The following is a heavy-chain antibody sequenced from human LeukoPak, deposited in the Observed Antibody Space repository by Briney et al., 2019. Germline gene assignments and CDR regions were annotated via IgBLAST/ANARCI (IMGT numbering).Heavy chain of an antibody. CDR1: GGSISSYY. V-gene: IGHV4-4*07. J-gene: IGHJ4*02. CDR3: ARDTYYYDSSGYYVFDY. D-gene: IGHD3-22*01. CDR2: IYTSGST. Sequence: PSETLSLTCTVSGGSISSYYWSWIRQPAGKGLEWIGRIYTSGSTNYNPSLKSRVTMSVDTSKNQFSLKLSSVTAADTAVHYCARDTYYYDSSGYYVFDYWGQGTLVTVSS.